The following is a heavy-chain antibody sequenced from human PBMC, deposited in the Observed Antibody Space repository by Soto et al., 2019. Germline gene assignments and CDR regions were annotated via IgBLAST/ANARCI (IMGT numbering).Heavy chain of an antibody. V-gene: IGHV1-69*06. CDR2: IIPIFGTA. CDR3: ARDGYCTNGVCPGP. J-gene: IGHJ4*02. D-gene: IGHD2-8*01. CDR1: GGTFSSYA. Sequence: SVKVSCKASGGTFSSYAISWVRQAPGQGLEWMGGIIPIFGTANYAQKFQGRVTITADKSTSTAYMELSSLRSEDTAVYYCARDGYCTNGVCPGPWGQGTLVTVSA.